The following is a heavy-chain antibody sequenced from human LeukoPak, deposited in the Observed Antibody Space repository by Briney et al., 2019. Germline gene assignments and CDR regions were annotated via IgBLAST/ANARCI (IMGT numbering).Heavy chain of an antibody. Sequence: SGGSLRLSCAASGFTFSSYSMNWVRQAPGKGLEWVSSISSSSSYIYYADSVKGQFTISRDNAKNSLYLQMNSLRAEDTAVYYCARVDSSGYYFRPEAPDYWGQGTLVTVSS. J-gene: IGHJ4*02. CDR2: ISSSSSYI. CDR3: ARVDSSGYYFRPEAPDY. D-gene: IGHD3-22*01. CDR1: GFTFSSYS. V-gene: IGHV3-21*01.